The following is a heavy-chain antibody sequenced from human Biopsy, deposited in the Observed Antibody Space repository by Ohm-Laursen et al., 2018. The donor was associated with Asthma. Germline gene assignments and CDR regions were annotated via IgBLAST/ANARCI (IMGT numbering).Heavy chain of an antibody. J-gene: IGHJ4*02. CDR3: ARGKTWGRSYYFDY. D-gene: IGHD6-6*01. CDR2: IFFDGSNK. V-gene: IGHV3-30-3*01. Sequence: SLRLSCSASGFTFHNYVMHWVRQAPGKGLEWVAGIFFDGSNKYYADSVKGRFTISRDNSKDTLYLQVNNLRGDDTAVYYCARGKTWGRSYYFDYWGQGTLVTVSS. CDR1: GFTFHNYV.